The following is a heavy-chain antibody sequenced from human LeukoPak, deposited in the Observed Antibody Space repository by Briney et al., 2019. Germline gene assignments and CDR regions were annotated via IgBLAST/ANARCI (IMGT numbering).Heavy chain of an antibody. CDR3: ARREDIVVVPAAIPRGGYFDWLGAFDI. D-gene: IGHD2-2*02. CDR2: IIPIFGTA. Sequence: ASVKVSCKASGGTFSSYAISWVRQAPGQRLEWMGGIIPIFGTANYAQKFQGRVTITADESTSTAYMELSSLRSEDTAVYYCARREDIVVVPAAIPRGGYFDWLGAFDIWGQGTMVTVSS. J-gene: IGHJ3*02. V-gene: IGHV1-69*13. CDR1: GGTFSSYA.